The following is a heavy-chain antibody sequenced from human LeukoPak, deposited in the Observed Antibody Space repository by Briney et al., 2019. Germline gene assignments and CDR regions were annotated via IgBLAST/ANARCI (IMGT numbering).Heavy chain of an antibody. CDR1: GFAFSSYG. V-gene: IGHV3-30*02. J-gene: IGHJ5*01. Sequence: GGSLRLSCAASGFAFSSYGFHWVRQAPGNGLEWVAYKWDEGKNIRYAESVKGRFTISRDNSKNTVFLQMNRLRAEDTAMYYCAKDLVRGDSSSGSFDSWGLGILVTVSS. CDR3: AKDLVRGDSSSGSFDS. D-gene: IGHD6-6*01. CDR2: KWDEGKNI.